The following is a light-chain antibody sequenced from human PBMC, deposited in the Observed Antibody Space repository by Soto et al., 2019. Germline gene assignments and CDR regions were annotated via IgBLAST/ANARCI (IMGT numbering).Light chain of an antibody. CDR3: QQYGSSSQFT. CDR2: GAS. Sequence: EIVLTQSPATLSLSPRERATLSCRASQSVSSSYLAWYQHKPGQAPRLLIYGASSRATGIPDRFSGSGSGTNFTLTISRLEPEYFAVYYCQQYGSSSQFTFGPGTKVDIK. J-gene: IGKJ3*01. CDR1: QSVSSSY. V-gene: IGKV3-20*01.